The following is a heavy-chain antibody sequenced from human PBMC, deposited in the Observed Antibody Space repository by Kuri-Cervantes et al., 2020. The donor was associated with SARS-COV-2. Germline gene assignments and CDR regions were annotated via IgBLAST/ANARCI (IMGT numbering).Heavy chain of an antibody. CDR1: GYTFIGYY. CDR3: ARDSPEYSSSSSVPFDY. Sequence: ASVKVSCKASGYTFIGYYMHWVRQAPGQGLEWMGWINPNSGGTNYAQKFQGRVTMTRDTSISTAYMELSRLRSDDTAVYYCARDSPEYSSSSSVPFDYWGQGTLVTVSS. J-gene: IGHJ4*02. CDR2: INPNSGGT. V-gene: IGHV1-2*02. D-gene: IGHD6-6*01.